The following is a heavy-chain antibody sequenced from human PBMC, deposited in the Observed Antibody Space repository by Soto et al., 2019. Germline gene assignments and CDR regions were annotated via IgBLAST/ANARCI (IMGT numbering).Heavy chain of an antibody. D-gene: IGHD3-16*01. V-gene: IGHV5-10-1*01. Sequence: GESLKISCKGSGYSFTSYWISWVRQMPGKGLEWMGRIDPSDSYTNYSPSFQGHVTMAADKSISTAYLQWSSLKASDTAMYYCARHQWGVGGMDVWGQGTTVTVSS. CDR1: GYSFTSYW. CDR3: ARHQWGVGGMDV. J-gene: IGHJ6*02. CDR2: IDPSDSYT.